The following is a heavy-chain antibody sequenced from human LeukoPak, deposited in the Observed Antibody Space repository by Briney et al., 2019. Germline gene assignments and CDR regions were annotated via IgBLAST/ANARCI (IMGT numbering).Heavy chain of an antibody. V-gene: IGHV3-48*03. D-gene: IGHD3-10*01. J-gene: IGHJ6*03. Sequence: GGSLRLSCAASGFTVSSYDMNWVRQAPGKGLEWVSYISNSGRTIYYADSVKGRFTISRDNAKNSLYLPMNSLRAEDAAVYYCARDLLGYNNHNMDVWGKGTTVTVSS. CDR3: ARDLLGYNNHNMDV. CDR2: ISNSGRTI. CDR1: GFTVSSYD.